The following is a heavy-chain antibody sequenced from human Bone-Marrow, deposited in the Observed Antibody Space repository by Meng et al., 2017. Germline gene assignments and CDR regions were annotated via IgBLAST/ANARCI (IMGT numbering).Heavy chain of an antibody. J-gene: IGHJ4*02. Sequence: RVQCGAEVKSAGASVKVSCKPSGYNFPDYYIHRVRRAPGQGLEWMGRINPKSGDTHYAQKFQARVTMTGDTSISTAYMELSGLRSDDTAMYYCARDEDISAAGKLFGDYWGQGTLVTVSS. V-gene: IGHV1-2*06. CDR3: ARDEDISAAGKLFGDY. D-gene: IGHD6-25*01. CDR1: GYNFPDYY. CDR2: INPKSGDT.